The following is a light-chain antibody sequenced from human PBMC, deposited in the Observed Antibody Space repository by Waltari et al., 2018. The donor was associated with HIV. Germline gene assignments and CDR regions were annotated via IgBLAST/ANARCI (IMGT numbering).Light chain of an antibody. V-gene: IGLV2-14*03. J-gene: IGLJ2*01. Sequence: HSALTQPASVSGSPGQSITISCSGNSSDMDDFGYVSWYRQHPGAAPKLIIFEVANRPSGISDRFSGAKYGNTASLTISGLQAEDEADYYCTSYTNNTVVFGGGTKLTVL. CDR3: TSYTNNTVV. CDR1: SSDMDDFGY. CDR2: EVA.